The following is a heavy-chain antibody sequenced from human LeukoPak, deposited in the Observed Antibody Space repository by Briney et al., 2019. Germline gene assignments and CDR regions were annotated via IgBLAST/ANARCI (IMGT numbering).Heavy chain of an antibody. V-gene: IGHV5-51*01. CDR3: ARLMEYCSSTSCSPFDY. CDR2: IYPGDSDT. J-gene: IGHJ4*02. D-gene: IGHD2-2*01. Sequence: GESLKISCKGSGYSFTSYWIGWVRQMPGKGLEWMGIIYPGDSDTRYSPSFQGQVTISADKSTSTAYLQWSSLKASDTAMYYCARLMEYCSSTSCSPFDYWGQGTLVTVSS. CDR1: GYSFTSYW.